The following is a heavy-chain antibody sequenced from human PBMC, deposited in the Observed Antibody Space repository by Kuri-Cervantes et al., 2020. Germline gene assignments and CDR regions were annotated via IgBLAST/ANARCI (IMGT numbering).Heavy chain of an antibody. CDR1: GGSISSYY. CDR2: IHYSGST. J-gene: IGHJ5*02. CDR3: ATTFAGVVVVVAAGFDP. D-gene: IGHD2-15*01. V-gene: IGHV4-59*08. Sequence: SETLSLTCTVSGGSISSYYWSWIRQPPGNGLEWIGSIHYSGSTNYNPSLKGRVTISVDTSKNQFSLKLSSVTAADTAVYYCATTFAGVVVVVAAGFDPWGQGTLVTVSS.